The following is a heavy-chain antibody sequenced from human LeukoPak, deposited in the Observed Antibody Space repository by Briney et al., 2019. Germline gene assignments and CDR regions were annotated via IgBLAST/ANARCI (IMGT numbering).Heavy chain of an antibody. Sequence: GGSLRLSCAASGFTFDDYAMHWVRQAPGKGLEWVSGISWNSGSIGYADSVKGRFTISRDNAKNSLYLQMSSLRAEDTALYYCAKGDYYDSSGYSDYWGQGTLVTVSS. CDR3: AKGDYYDSSGYSDY. CDR1: GFTFDDYA. V-gene: IGHV3-9*01. D-gene: IGHD3-22*01. CDR2: ISWNSGSI. J-gene: IGHJ4*02.